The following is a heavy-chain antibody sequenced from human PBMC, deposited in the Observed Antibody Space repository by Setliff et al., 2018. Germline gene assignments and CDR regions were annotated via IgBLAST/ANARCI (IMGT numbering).Heavy chain of an antibody. CDR2: IRHDGSNE. CDR3: AKLGIDDFDI. Sequence: PGESLKISCAASGFTSSMYGVHWVRQAPGKGLEWVAYIRHDGSNENYADSVKGRFTISRDDNTVYLQMNSLRPEDTAVYFCAKLGIDDFDIWGQGTMVTVSS. CDR1: GFTSSMYG. D-gene: IGHD7-27*01. J-gene: IGHJ3*02. V-gene: IGHV3-30*02.